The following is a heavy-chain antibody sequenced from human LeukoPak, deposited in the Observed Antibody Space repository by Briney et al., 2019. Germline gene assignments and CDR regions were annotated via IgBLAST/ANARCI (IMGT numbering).Heavy chain of an antibody. J-gene: IGHJ4*02. V-gene: IGHV4-34*01. CDR1: GGPFSGYF. CDR2: IHNSGTT. Sequence: SETLSLTCAVSGGPFSGYFWSWIRQPPGKGLEWIGEIHNSGTTNYNPSLNSRVTISEDTSKNQFYLNLSSVTAADTAVYYCARRYYYNLGSFPFDFWGQGTLVTVSS. CDR3: ARRYYYNLGSFPFDF. D-gene: IGHD3-10*01.